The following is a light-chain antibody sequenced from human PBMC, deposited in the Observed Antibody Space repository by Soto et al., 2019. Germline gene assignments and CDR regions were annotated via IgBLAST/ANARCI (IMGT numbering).Light chain of an antibody. J-gene: IGLJ2*01. Sequence: QSALTQPRSVSGSPGQSVTISCTGTGSDVGGYNYVSWYQQHPGKAPKLVIYDVTKRPSGVPDRFSGSKSGNTASLTISGLQAEDEADYYCQSYDSSLSGSRVFGGGTKLTVL. V-gene: IGLV2-11*01. CDR3: QSYDSSLSGSRV. CDR1: GSDVGGYNY. CDR2: DVT.